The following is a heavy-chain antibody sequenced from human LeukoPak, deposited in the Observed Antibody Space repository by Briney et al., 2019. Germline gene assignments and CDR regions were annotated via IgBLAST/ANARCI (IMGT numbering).Heavy chain of an antibody. Sequence: GGSLRLSCAASGFTFSSYSMNWVRQAPGKGLEWVSSISSSSSYIYYTDSVKGRFTISRDNAKKSLYLQMNSLRAEDTAVYYCARASFNYYYYMDVWGKGTTVTVSS. D-gene: IGHD2/OR15-2a*01. V-gene: IGHV3-21*01. CDR1: GFTFSSYS. CDR3: ARASFNYYYYMDV. J-gene: IGHJ6*03. CDR2: ISSSSSYI.